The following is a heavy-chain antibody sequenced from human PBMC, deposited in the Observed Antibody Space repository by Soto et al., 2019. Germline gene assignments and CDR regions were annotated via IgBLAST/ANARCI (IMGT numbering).Heavy chain of an antibody. D-gene: IGHD3-9*01. Sequence: PGESLKISCMTSGYKFSAYWIAWVRQRPGKGLEWMGIIYPGDFDTRYSPSFEGQVTISVDRSTNTAHLQGSSLKASDTAIYYCARRPQKAYDPIDWGGEGTRVTVSS. CDR2: IYPGDFDT. V-gene: IGHV5-51*01. CDR3: ARRPQKAYDPIDW. CDR1: GYKFSAYW. J-gene: IGHJ4*02.